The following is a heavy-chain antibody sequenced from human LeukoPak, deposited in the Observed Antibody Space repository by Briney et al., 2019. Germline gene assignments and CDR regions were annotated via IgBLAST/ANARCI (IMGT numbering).Heavy chain of an antibody. CDR2: ISGGGVGT. V-gene: IGHV3-23*01. CDR3: AKDRDYYGSGSPDY. J-gene: IGHJ4*02. Sequence: PGGSLRLSCAASGFTFSSYAMSWVRQAPGKGLEWVSAISGGGVGTYYADSVKGRFTVSRDNSKITLYLQMNSLRVEDTAVYYCAKDRDYYGSGSPDYWGQGTLVTVSS. CDR1: GFTFSSYA. D-gene: IGHD3-10*01.